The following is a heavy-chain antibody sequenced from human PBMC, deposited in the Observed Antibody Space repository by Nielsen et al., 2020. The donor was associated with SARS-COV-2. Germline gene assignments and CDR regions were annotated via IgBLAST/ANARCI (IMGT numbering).Heavy chain of an antibody. V-gene: IGHV1-69*13. CDR2: IIPIFGTA. CDR3: ARVDGHCSGGSCYSGVY. D-gene: IGHD2-15*01. CDR1: GGTFSSYA. J-gene: IGHJ4*02. Sequence: SVKVSCKASGGTFSSYAISWVRQAPGQGLEWMGGIIPIFGTANYAQKFQGRVTITADESTSTAYMELSSLRSEDTAVYYCARVDGHCSGGSCYSGVYWGQGTLVTVSS.